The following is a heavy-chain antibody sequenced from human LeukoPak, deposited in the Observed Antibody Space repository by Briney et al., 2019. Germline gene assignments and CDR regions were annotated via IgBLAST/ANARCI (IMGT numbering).Heavy chain of an antibody. Sequence: GESLKISCMGSGYSFTNYWIGWVRQVPGSGLEWMGVIYPSDSDTRYGPSFQGQVTISADKSIDTAYLQWSSLKASDTAMYYCARQRDSGFDSDSWGQGTLVTVSS. V-gene: IGHV5-51*01. D-gene: IGHD5-12*01. CDR3: ARQRDSGFDSDS. J-gene: IGHJ4*02. CDR2: IYPSDSDT. CDR1: GYSFTNYW.